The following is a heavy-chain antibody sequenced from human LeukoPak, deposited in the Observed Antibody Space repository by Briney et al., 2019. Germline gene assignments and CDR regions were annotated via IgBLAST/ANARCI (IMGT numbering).Heavy chain of an antibody. CDR3: ARSITSAFDI. J-gene: IGHJ3*02. Sequence: SETLSLTCTVSGGSISSGGYYWSWIRQHPGKGLEWIGYIYYSGSTYYKPSLKSRVTISVDTSKNQFSLKLSSVTAADTAVYYCARSITSAFDIWGQGTMVTVSS. CDR1: GGSISSGGYY. CDR2: IYYSGST. V-gene: IGHV4-31*03. D-gene: IGHD3-10*01.